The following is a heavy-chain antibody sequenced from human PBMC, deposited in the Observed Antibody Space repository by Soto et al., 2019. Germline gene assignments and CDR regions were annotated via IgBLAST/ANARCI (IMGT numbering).Heavy chain of an antibody. D-gene: IGHD3-22*01. CDR1: GFTFSSYG. CDR2: ISYDGSNK. CDR3: ASSLYYYDSSGYLGHLKLDY. J-gene: IGHJ4*02. Sequence: QVQLVESGGGVVQPGRSLRLSCAASGFTFSSYGMHWVRQAPGKGLEWVAVISYDGSNKYYADSVKGRFTISRDNSKNTLYLQMNSLGAEDTAVYYCASSLYYYDSSGYLGHLKLDYWGQGTLVTVSS. V-gene: IGHV3-30*03.